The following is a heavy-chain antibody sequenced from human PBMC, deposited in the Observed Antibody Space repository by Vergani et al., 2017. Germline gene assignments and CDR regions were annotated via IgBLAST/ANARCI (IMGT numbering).Heavy chain of an antibody. CDR3: AKVCGSTSCPYGGGAFDV. J-gene: IGHJ3*01. D-gene: IGHD2-2*01. CDR1: GFTFNSYA. CDR2: INNNGGST. V-gene: IGHV3-23*01. Sequence: QLLESGGGLIQPGGSLRLSCAASGFTFNSYAITWVRQAPGKGLEWVSGINNNGGSTHYPDSLKGRFTIPRDNSKNTLYLQMTVLRAEDTATYYCAKVCGSTSCPYGGGAFDVWGHGTMVTVSS.